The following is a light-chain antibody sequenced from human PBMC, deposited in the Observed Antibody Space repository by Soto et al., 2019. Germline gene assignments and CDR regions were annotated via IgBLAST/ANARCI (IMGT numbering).Light chain of an antibody. J-gene: IGKJ1*01. Sequence: VRMEFAARRSMSTEEGVTLSCRASQSVSSNLAWYQQRPGQAPRLLIYGASSRATGIPDRFSGSGSGTDFTLTISRLEPEDFAVYYCQQYGSSPRTFAQGTKVDIK. V-gene: IGKV3-20*01. CDR1: QSVSSN. CDR2: GAS. CDR3: QQYGSSPRT.